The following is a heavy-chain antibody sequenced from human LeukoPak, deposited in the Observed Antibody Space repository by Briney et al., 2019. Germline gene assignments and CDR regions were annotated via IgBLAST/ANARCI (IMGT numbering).Heavy chain of an antibody. CDR1: GFTFSDYY. D-gene: IGHD5-18*01. J-gene: IGHJ3*02. CDR3: AISSSPPIQLVGWDAFDI. CDR2: ISSSGSTI. Sequence: GGSLRLSCAASGFTFSDYYMSWIRQAPGKGLEWVSYISSSGSTIYYADSVKGRFTISRDNAKNSLYLQMNSLRAEDTAVYYCAISSSPPIQLVGWDAFDIWGQGTMVTVSS. V-gene: IGHV3-11*01.